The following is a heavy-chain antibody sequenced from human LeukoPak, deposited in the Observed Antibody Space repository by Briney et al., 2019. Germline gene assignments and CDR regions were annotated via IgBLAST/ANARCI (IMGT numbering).Heavy chain of an antibody. D-gene: IGHD1-14*01. CDR3: ARGVEPLAANTLAY. CDR2: LYSDGNT. J-gene: IGHJ4*02. CDR1: QFTCITND. V-gene: IGHV3-53*01. Sequence: PGGSLRFSCEGSQFTCITNDVPWVRRAPGKRSEWVSVLYSDGNTKYADSVQGRFTISRDNSKNTLYLEMNSLSPDDTAVYYCARGVEPLAANTLAYWGQGTLVTVSS.